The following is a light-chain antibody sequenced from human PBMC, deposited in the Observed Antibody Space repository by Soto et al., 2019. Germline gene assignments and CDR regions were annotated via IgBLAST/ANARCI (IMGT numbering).Light chain of an antibody. Sequence: EIGLTQSAATLSLSPGDRATLSCRASQSVSRYLAWYQQKPGQAPRLLIHDTSTRATGVPDTFSGSGSGTDFTLTISSLEPEDSAMYYCQQRFSWPPTFGGGTHVEIK. CDR3: QQRFSWPPT. J-gene: IGKJ4*01. CDR2: DTS. V-gene: IGKV3-11*01. CDR1: QSVSRY.